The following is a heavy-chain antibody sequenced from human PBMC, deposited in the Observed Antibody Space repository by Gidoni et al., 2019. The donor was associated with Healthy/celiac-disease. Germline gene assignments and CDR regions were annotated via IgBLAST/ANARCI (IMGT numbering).Heavy chain of an antibody. CDR1: GFTFSSYA. CDR2: ISYDGSNK. D-gene: IGHD4-4*01. V-gene: IGHV3-30*04. J-gene: IGHJ4*02. CDR3: ARDHSNYVGENYFDY. Sequence: QVQLVESGGGVVQPGRSLRLSCAASGFTFSSYAMHWVRQAPGKGLEWVAVISYDGSNKYYADSVKGRFTISRDNSKNTLYLQMNSLRAEDTAVYYCARDHSNYVGENYFDYWGQGTLVTVSS.